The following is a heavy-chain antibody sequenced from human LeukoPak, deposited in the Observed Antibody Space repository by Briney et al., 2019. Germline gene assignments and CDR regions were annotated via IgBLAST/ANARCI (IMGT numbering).Heavy chain of an antibody. Sequence: GGSLRLSCAASGFTFSSYEMNWVRQAPGKGLEWVSYISSSGSTIYYADSVKGRFTISRDNAKNSLYLQMNSLRADDTALYYCAKDFGSGTRGYFQYWGQGILVTVSS. J-gene: IGHJ1*01. CDR1: GFTFSSYE. D-gene: IGHD3-10*01. CDR3: AKDFGSGTRGYFQY. CDR2: ISSSGSTI. V-gene: IGHV3-48*03.